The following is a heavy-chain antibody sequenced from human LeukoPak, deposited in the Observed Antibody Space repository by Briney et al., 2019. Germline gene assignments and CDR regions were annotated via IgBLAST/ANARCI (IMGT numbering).Heavy chain of an antibody. CDR1: GYTFTSYY. CDR3: AREVGATDSYYYYYMGV. Sequence: ASVKVSCKASGYTFTSYYMHWVRQAPGQGLGWMGIINPSGGSTSYAQKFQGRVTMTRDTSTSTVYMELGSLRSEDTAVYYCAREVGATDSYYYYYMGVWGKGTTVTVSS. J-gene: IGHJ6*03. D-gene: IGHD1-26*01. CDR2: INPSGGST. V-gene: IGHV1-46*03.